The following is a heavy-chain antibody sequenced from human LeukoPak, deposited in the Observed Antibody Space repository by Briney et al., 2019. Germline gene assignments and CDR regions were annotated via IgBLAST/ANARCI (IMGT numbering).Heavy chain of an antibody. J-gene: IGHJ6*03. CDR2: INSDGSST. V-gene: IGHV3-74*01. CDR3: ARDSEEFYMDV. Sequence: SGGSPRLSCAASGFTFSAYWMHWVRQAPGKGLVWVSRINSDGSSTRYADSVKGRFTISRDNAKNTLDLQMNSLRVEDTAVYYCARDSEEFYMDVWGKGTTVTVSS. D-gene: IGHD6-25*01. CDR1: GFTFSAYW.